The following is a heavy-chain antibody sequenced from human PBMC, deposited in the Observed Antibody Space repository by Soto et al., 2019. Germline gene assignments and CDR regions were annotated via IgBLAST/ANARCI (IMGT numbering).Heavy chain of an antibody. CDR1: GYTFTGYY. D-gene: IGHD5-12*01. J-gene: IGHJ6*02. V-gene: IGHV1-2*04. Sequence: ASVKVSCKASGYTFTGYYMHWVRQAPGQGLEWMGWINPNSGGTNYAQKFQGWVTMTRDTSISTAYMELSRLRSDDTAVYYCARDRFRGYSGYEDYYYYGMDVWGQGTTVTAP. CDR3: ARDRFRGYSGYEDYYYYGMDV. CDR2: INPNSGGT.